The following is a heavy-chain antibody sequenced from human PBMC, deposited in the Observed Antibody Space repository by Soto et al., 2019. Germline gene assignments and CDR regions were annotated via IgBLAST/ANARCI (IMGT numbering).Heavy chain of an antibody. CDR3: ARVGSGSYPPQDWYFDL. J-gene: IGHJ2*01. CDR2: IYSGGST. D-gene: IGHD1-26*01. Sequence: EVQLVETGGGLIQPGGSLRLSCAASGFTVSSNYMSWVRQAPGKGLEWVSVIYSGGSTYYADSVKGRFTISRDNSKNTLYLQMNSLRAEDTAVYYCARVGSGSYPPQDWYFDLWGRGTLVTVSS. CDR1: GFTVSSNY. V-gene: IGHV3-53*02.